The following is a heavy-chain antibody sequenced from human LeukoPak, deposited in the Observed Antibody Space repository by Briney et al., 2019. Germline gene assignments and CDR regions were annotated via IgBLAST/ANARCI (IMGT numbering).Heavy chain of an antibody. D-gene: IGHD2-21*02. CDR2: ISSSGSTI. CDR3: ARGLRDAEYFQH. CDR1: EFTFSSYE. Sequence: GGSLRLSCAASEFTFSSYEMNWVRQAPGKGLEWVSYISSSGSTIYYADSVKGQFTISRDNAKNSLYLQMNSLRAEDTAVYYCARGLRDAEYFQHWGQGTLVTVSS. V-gene: IGHV3-48*03. J-gene: IGHJ1*01.